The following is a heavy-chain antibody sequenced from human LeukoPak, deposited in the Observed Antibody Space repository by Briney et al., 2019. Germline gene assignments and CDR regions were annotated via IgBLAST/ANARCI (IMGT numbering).Heavy chain of an antibody. D-gene: IGHD3/OR15-3a*01. CDR1: GFHFSSHG. Sequence: PGGTLRLSCAASGFHFSSHGMNWVRPAPGKGLEWVSGISPSGDITNYADSVMGRFTISRDNRKSTVSLQMNSLRPEDTALYYCVRDLDWGAFDVWGQGTMVTVSS. J-gene: IGHJ3*01. V-gene: IGHV3-23*01. CDR3: VRDLDWGAFDV. CDR2: ISPSGDIT.